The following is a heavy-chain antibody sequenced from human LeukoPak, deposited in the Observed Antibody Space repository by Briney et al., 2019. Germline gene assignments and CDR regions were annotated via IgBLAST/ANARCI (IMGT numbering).Heavy chain of an antibody. CDR1: GFTFSSYW. D-gene: IGHD3-3*01. CDR3: AQGLRITIFGVVNPKDYYYYGMDV. Sequence: GGSLRLSCGASGFTFSSYWMNWARQAPGKGREWVASINQNGKVNYYVDSVKGRFTISRDNSKNTLYLQMNSLRAEDTAVYYCAQGLRITIFGVVNPKDYYYYGMDVWGQGTTVTVSS. J-gene: IGHJ6*01. CDR2: INQNGKVN. V-gene: IGHV3-7*03.